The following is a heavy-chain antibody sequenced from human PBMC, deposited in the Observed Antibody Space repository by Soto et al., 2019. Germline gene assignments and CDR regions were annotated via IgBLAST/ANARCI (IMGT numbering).Heavy chain of an antibody. CDR1: GFTFSSYA. D-gene: IGHD7-27*01. J-gene: IGHJ6*03. Sequence: GGSLRLSCAASGFTFSSYAMHWVRQAPGKGLEYVSAISSNGGSTYYANSVKGRFTISRDNSKNTLYLQMGSLRAEDMAVYYCARASGVYYYYMDVWGKGTTVTVSS. V-gene: IGHV3-64*01. CDR3: ARASGVYYYYMDV. CDR2: ISSNGGST.